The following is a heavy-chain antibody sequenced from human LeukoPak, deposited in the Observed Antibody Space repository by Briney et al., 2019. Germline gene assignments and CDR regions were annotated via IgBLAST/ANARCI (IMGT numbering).Heavy chain of an antibody. J-gene: IGHJ5*02. CDR2: IKPDGSAT. CDR1: GFSFSNFW. D-gene: IGHD6-6*01. Sequence: QPGGSLRLSCAASGFSFSNFWMSWVRQAPGKGLEWVANIKPDGSATNYVDSVKGRFTISRDNAKNSLDLQMNSLRAEDTAVYYSARGGGSSSWGQGTLVTVSS. V-gene: IGHV3-7*01. CDR3: ARGGGSSS.